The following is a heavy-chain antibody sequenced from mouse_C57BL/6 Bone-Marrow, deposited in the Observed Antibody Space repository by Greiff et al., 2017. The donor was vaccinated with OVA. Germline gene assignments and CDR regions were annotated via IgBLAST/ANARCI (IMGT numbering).Heavy chain of an antibody. V-gene: IGHV2-2*01. CDR1: GFSLTSYG. CDR2: IWSGGST. Sequence: VQLVESGPGLVQPSQSLSITCTVSGFSLTSYGVHWVRQSPGKGLEWLGVIWSGGSTDYNAAFISRLSISKDNSKSQVFFKMISLQADDTAIYYCARRNGYDSWIAYWGQGTLVTVSA. D-gene: IGHD2-2*01. J-gene: IGHJ3*01. CDR3: ARRNGYDSWIAY.